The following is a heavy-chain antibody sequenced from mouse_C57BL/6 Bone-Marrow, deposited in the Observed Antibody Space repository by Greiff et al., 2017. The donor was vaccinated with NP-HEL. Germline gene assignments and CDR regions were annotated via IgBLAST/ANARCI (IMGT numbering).Heavy chain of an antibody. CDR2: ISNGGGST. CDR1: GFTFSDYY. D-gene: IGHD3-3*01. V-gene: IGHV5-12*01. Sequence: EVMLVESGGGLVQPGGSLKLSCAASGFTFSDYYMYWVRQTPEKRLEWVAYISNGGGSTYYPDTVKGRFTISRDNAKNTLYLQMSRLKSEDTAMYYCARHLGYYAMYYWGQGTSVTVSS. J-gene: IGHJ4*01. CDR3: ARHLGYYAMYY.